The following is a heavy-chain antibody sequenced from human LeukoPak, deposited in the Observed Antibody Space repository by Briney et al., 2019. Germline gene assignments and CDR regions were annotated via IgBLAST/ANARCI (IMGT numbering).Heavy chain of an antibody. J-gene: IGHJ4*02. Sequence: SETLSLTCTVSGGSISSSSYYWGWIRQPPGKGLEWIGSIYYSGSTYYNPSLKSRVTISVDTSKNQFSLKLSSVTAADTAVYYCARHYSSGGWYYYFDYWGQGTLVTVSS. CDR1: GGSISSSSYY. CDR3: ARHYSSGGWYYYFDY. V-gene: IGHV4-39*01. D-gene: IGHD6-19*01. CDR2: IYYSGST.